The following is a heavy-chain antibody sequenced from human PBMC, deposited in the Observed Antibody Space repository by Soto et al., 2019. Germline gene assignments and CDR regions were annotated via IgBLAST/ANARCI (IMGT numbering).Heavy chain of an antibody. CDR2: ITWNSGRI. Sequence: EVQLVESGGGLVQPGRSLRLSCAASGFNFEDYAMHWVRQAPGKGLEWVSGITWNSGRIGYADSVKGRFTITRNNANYSVDLEMMRLWAEDTAQYYCAKVYFYGTGSEDLDFWGQGTLVTVSS. V-gene: IGHV3-9*01. CDR3: AKVYFYGTGSEDLDF. J-gene: IGHJ4*02. CDR1: GFNFEDYA. D-gene: IGHD3-10*01.